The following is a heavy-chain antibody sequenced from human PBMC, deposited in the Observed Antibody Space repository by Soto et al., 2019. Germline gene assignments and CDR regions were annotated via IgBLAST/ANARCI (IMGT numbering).Heavy chain of an antibody. CDR3: ARGQHKRGVRLLECHEADWFDP. J-gene: IGHJ5*02. V-gene: IGHV1-2*04. D-gene: IGHD3-3*01. CDR2: INPNSGGT. Sequence: ASVKVSCKASGYTFTGYYMHWVRQAPGQGLEWMGWINPNSGGTNYAQKFQGWVTMTRDTSISTAYMELSRLRSDDTAVYYCARGQHKRGVRLLECHEADWFDPWGQGTLVTVSS. CDR1: GYTFTGYY.